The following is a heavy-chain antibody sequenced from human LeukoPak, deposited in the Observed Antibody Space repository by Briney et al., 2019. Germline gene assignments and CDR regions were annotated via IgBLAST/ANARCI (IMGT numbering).Heavy chain of an antibody. D-gene: IGHD3-9*01. V-gene: IGHV1-18*01. CDR3: ARVRDILTGYYNYMDV. Sequence: ASVKVSCKASGYTFSSYGFSWVRQPPGQGLEWMGWISADNGNTNYALKLQGRVTMTTDTSTSTAYMELRSLRSDDTAVYYCARVRDILTGYYNYMDVWGKGTTVTVSS. CDR1: GYTFSSYG. CDR2: ISADNGNT. J-gene: IGHJ6*03.